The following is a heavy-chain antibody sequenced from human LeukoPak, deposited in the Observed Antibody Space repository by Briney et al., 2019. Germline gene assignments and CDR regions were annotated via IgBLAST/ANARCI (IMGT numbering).Heavy chain of an antibody. J-gene: IGHJ6*03. D-gene: IGHD3-16*01. CDR2: INHSGST. V-gene: IGHV4-34*01. CDR3: ARSVITSPLTYFYYSHMDV. Sequence: SETLSLTCVVYGGSFSDYYWSWIRQPPGKGLEWIGEINHSGSTNYNPSLTSRVTISVDTSKNHFSLKLTSVTAADTAVYYCARSVITSPLTYFYYSHMDVWGKGTTVTVSS. CDR1: GGSFSDYY.